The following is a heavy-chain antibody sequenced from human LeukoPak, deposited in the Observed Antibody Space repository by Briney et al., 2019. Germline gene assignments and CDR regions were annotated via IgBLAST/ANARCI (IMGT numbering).Heavy chain of an antibody. Sequence: SETLSLTCTVSGGSISSYYWSWIRQPPGKGLEWIGYIYDSGSTNYSPSLKSRVTISSDTSKNQFSLKLNSVTAADTAVYYCARGDSSTWFAFLNYWGQGTLVSVSS. V-gene: IGHV4-59*01. J-gene: IGHJ4*02. CDR1: GGSISSYY. D-gene: IGHD6-13*01. CDR2: IYDSGST. CDR3: ARGDSSTWFAFLNY.